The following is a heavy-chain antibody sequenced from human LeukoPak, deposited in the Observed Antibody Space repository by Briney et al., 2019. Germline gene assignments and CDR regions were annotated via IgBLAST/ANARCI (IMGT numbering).Heavy chain of an antibody. CDR2: ISKNGGNT. V-gene: IGHV3-64D*06. D-gene: IGHD2-21*02. CDR3: VKDLSDRDVDY. CDR1: GFTFSWYG. J-gene: IGHJ4*02. Sequence: PGGSLRPSCLGSGFTFSWYGMNWVRQAPGRGLEYVSAISKNGGNTYYLDSVKGRFTISRDNSKNTLYLQMNSLRVEDTAVYFCVKDLSDRDVDYWGQGTLVTVSS.